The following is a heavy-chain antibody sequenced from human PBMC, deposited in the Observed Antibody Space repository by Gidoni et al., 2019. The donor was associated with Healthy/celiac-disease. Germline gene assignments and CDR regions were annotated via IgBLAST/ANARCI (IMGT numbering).Heavy chain of an antibody. CDR2: ISYDGSNK. CDR3: ARDSFGISVCSDFDY. J-gene: IGHJ4*02. D-gene: IGHD2-8*01. V-gene: IGHV3-30-3*01. CDR1: GFPFRRYA. Sequence: QVKLVESGGGVVQPGGSRGLACAPAGFPFRRYAMHWVRQPPGKGLEWVAVISYDGSNKYYADSVKGRFTISRDNSKNTLYLQMNSLRAEDTAVYYCARDSFGISVCSDFDYWGQGTLVTVSS.